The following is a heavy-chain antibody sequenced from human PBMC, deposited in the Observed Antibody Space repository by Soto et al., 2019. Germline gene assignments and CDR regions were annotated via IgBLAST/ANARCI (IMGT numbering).Heavy chain of an antibody. CDR3: GTTFEY. CDR1: GFTFSNYW. Sequence: PGGSLRLSCAASGFTFSNYWIHWVRQVPGEGLVWVSSINNDGSRTWYADSVRGRIAMSRDNARNLVSLQMNSLRAEDTAVYYCGTTFEYWGQGALVTVPQ. J-gene: IGHJ4*02. V-gene: IGHV3-74*01. CDR2: INNDGSRT. D-gene: IGHD1-26*01.